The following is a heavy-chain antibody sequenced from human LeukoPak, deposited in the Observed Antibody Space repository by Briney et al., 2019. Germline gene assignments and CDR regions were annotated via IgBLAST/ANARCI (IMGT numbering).Heavy chain of an antibody. V-gene: IGHV3-66*01. J-gene: IGHJ4*02. CDR2: IYSGGST. D-gene: IGHD3-10*01. Sequence: GGSLRLSCAASGFTVSSNYMSWVRPAPGKGLEWVSVIYSGGSTYYADSVKGRFTISRDNSKNTLYLQMNSLRAEDTAVYYCARDGGTMVRGFDYWGQGTLVTVSS. CDR1: GFTVSSNY. CDR3: ARDGGTMVRGFDY.